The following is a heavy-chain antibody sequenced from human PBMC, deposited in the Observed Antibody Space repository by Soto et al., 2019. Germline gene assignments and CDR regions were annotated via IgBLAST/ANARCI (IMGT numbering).Heavy chain of an antibody. CDR3: VRDHGITAEFYFDF. CDR2: IFYGGRP. V-gene: IGHV4-59*01. CDR1: GGSISGYY. Sequence: QVQLQESGPKLVKPSETLSLTCSVSGGSISGYYWSWIRQAPGKGLEWIGYIFYGGRPSYNPSLKSRVTISADTPKNQFSLRLASVTAADTAVYYCVRDHGITAEFYFDFWGQGTLVTVSS. D-gene: IGHD3-16*01. J-gene: IGHJ4*02.